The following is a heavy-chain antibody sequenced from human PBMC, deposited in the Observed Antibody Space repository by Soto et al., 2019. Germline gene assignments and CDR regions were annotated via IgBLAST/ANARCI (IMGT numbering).Heavy chain of an antibody. CDR1: GFTFSDYY. J-gene: IGHJ4*02. D-gene: IGHD6-19*01. CDR2: ISSSGSTI. Sequence: VGSLRLSCAASGFTFSDYYMSWIRQAPGKGLEWVSYISSSGSTIYYADSVKGRFTISRDNAKNSLYLQMNSLRAEDTAVYYCTADAVAGTPFDYWGQGTLVTVSS. V-gene: IGHV3-11*01. CDR3: TADAVAGTPFDY.